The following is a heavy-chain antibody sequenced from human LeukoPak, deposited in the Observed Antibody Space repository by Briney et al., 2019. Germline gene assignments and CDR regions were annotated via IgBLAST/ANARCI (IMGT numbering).Heavy chain of an antibody. CDR3: ATPYQGYSYGYGGDY. V-gene: IGHV1-46*01. CDR2: INPSGGST. D-gene: IGHD5-18*01. J-gene: IGHJ4*02. Sequence: ASVKVSCKASGYTFTSYYMHWVRQAPGQGLEWMGIINPSGGSTSYAQKFQGRVTMTRDMSTTTDYMELSSLRSEDTAVYYCATPYQGYSYGYGGDYWGQGTLVTVSS. CDR1: GYTFTSYY.